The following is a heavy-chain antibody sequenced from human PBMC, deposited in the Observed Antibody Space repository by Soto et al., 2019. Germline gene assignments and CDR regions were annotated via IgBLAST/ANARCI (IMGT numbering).Heavy chain of an antibody. CDR2: ISFSGST. D-gene: IGHD6-19*01. V-gene: IGHV4-59*01. CDR1: GGSISTYY. Sequence: SETLSLTCTVYGGSISTYYWSWIRQPPGKGLELIGYISFSGSTNYNPSLKSRVTISVDTSKNQFSLKLSSVTAAYTAVYYCARITIAVAGSYYFDYWGQGTLVTVSS. J-gene: IGHJ4*02. CDR3: ARITIAVAGSYYFDY.